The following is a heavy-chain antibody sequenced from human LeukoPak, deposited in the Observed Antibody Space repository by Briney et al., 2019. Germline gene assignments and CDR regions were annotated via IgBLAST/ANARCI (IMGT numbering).Heavy chain of an antibody. J-gene: IGHJ6*02. CDR3: ARGYCSGGGCYPKEGYYGMDV. CDR2: ISWDGGST. D-gene: IGHD2-15*01. V-gene: IGHV3-43*01. CDR1: GFTFNYYT. Sequence: GGSLRLSCVASGFTFNYYTMHWVRQAPGKGPEWVSLISWDGGSTDYADSVRGRFTVSRDNSESSLFLQMNSLGTEDTALYYCARGYCSGGGCYPKEGYYGMDVWGPGTTVTVSS.